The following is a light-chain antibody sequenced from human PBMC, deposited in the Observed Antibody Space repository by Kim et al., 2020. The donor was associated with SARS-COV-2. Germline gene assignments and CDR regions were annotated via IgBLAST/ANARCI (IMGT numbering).Light chain of an antibody. Sequence: DIQMTQSPSVLSASVGDRITITCRASQGISNYLAWFQQKPGKAPKRLIYVASSLQSGVPSRFSGSASGTEFALTISSLQPEDFATYYCRQHNNYPRLTFGGGTKVDIK. V-gene: IGKV1-17*03. CDR1: QGISNY. J-gene: IGKJ4*02. CDR2: VAS. CDR3: RQHNNYPRLT.